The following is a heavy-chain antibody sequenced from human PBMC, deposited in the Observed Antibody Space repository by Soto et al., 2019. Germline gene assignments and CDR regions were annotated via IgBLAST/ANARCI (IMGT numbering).Heavy chain of an antibody. CDR1: GDTFSSYA. V-gene: IGHV1-69*01. CDR2: IIPIFGTA. CDR3: ARDGPGYSSGWPYGMDV. J-gene: IGHJ6*02. D-gene: IGHD6-19*01. Sequence: SVKVYCKASGDTFSSYAISWVRQAPGQGLEWMGGIIPIFGTANYAQKFQGRVTITADESTSTAYMELSSLRSEDTAVYYCARDGPGYSSGWPYGMDVWGQGTTVTV.